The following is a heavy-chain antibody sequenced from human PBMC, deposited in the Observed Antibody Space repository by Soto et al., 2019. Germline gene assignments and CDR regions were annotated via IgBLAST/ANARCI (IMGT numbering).Heavy chain of an antibody. Sequence: QVHLVQSGAEVKKPGASVKVSCEGSGYTYTSYGIAWVRQAPGQGLEWMGWISAHDGHRNYAQKLQGRVTVTRDTSTSIAYMELRSLRSDDTAVYYCARGRYGDYWGQGALVTVSS. CDR1: GYTYTSYG. V-gene: IGHV1-18*01. CDR3: ARGRYGDY. J-gene: IGHJ4*02. CDR2: ISAHDGHR. D-gene: IGHD1-1*01.